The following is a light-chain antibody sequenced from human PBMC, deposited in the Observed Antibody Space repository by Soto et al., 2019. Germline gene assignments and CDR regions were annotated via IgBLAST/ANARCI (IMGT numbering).Light chain of an antibody. V-gene: IGKV1-9*01. CDR1: QGIRSY. CDR3: QHLESYSS. J-gene: IGKJ5*01. Sequence: DIQLTQSPSFLSASVGDRVTITCRASQGIRSYLAWYQQNPGKATKLLIYAASTLQSGVPSRFSGRGSVTEFTLTNNCLRAEDFEIYYYQHLESYSSFSRWTRHE. CDR2: AAS.